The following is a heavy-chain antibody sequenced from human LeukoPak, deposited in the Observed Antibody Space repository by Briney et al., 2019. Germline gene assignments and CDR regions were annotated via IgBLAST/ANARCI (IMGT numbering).Heavy chain of an antibody. CDR1: GFTFSSYW. J-gene: IGHJ4*02. CDR2: ISDGGSTT. D-gene: IGHD3-22*01. CDR3: SRSAYYEGSGNYYDY. V-gene: IGHV3-74*01. Sequence: QPGGSLRLSCAASGFTFSSYWMHWVRQAPGKGLVWVSRISDGGSTTTYADSVKGRFTISRDNAKNTLYLQLNGLRAEDTAVYYCSRSAYYEGSGNYYDYWGQGTLVTVSS.